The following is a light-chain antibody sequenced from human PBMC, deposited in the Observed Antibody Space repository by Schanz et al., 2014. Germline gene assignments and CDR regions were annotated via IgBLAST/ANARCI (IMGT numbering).Light chain of an antibody. Sequence: EIVLTQSPATLSLSPGERATLSCRASQSVSNYLAWYQQKPGQAPRLLIYGASSRATGIPDRFSGSGSGTDFTLAINRLEPEDFAVYYCQQYGSSPEYTFGQGTKLEIK. CDR1: QSVSNY. V-gene: IGKV3-20*01. J-gene: IGKJ2*01. CDR2: GAS. CDR3: QQYGSSPEYT.